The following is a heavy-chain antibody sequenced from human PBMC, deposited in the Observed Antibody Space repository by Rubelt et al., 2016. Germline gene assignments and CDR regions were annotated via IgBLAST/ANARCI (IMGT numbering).Heavy chain of an antibody. CDR1: GYTFTSYG. D-gene: IGHD3-10*01. CDR2: ISAYNGNT. Sequence: QVQLVQSGAEVKKPGASVKVSCKASGYTFTSYGISWVRQAPGQGLEWMGWISAYNGNTNYAQNVQGRVTKTTDTSTRTAYMGLRSLRSDDTAVYYCARDPLPVRGVIMTPTHWGQGTLVTVSS. V-gene: IGHV1-18*01. J-gene: IGHJ4*02. CDR3: ARDPLPVRGVIMTPTH.